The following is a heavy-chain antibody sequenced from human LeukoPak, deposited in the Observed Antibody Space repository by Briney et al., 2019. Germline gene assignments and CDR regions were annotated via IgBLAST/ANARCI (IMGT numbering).Heavy chain of an antibody. D-gene: IGHD2-15*01. J-gene: IGHJ4*02. CDR1: GGSISSSSYY. CDR3: AREDCSGGSCYVDY. V-gene: IGHV4-39*07. CDR2: IYYSGST. Sequence: KTSETLSLTCTVSGGSISSSSYYWGWIRQPPGKGLEWIGSIYYSGSTYYNPSLKSRVTISVDTSKNQFSLKLSSVTAADTAVYYCAREDCSGGSCYVDYWGQGTLVTVSS.